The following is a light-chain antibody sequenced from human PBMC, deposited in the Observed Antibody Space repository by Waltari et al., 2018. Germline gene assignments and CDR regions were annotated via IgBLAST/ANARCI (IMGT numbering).Light chain of an antibody. Sequence: QSVLTQPPSASGTPGQRVTISCSGRSSNIGTKTVNWYQQLPGMAPRLLIYGANQRPSGVPRRFSASKSGTSASLVISGLQSEDEADYFCAAWDDSLNGLYVFGTGTTVTVL. J-gene: IGLJ1*01. V-gene: IGLV1-44*01. CDR2: GAN. CDR3: AAWDDSLNGLYV. CDR1: SSNIGTKT.